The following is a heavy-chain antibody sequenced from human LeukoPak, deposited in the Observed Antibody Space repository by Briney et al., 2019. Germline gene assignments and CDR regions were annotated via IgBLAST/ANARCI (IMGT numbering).Heavy chain of an antibody. Sequence: SETLSLTCTVSDYSISGTYYWGWIQQPPGKGLEWIGSFYPSGSSYYNPSLKSRVTISVDTSKHQFSLKLSSVTAADTAVYYCVLLPGYWGQGTLVTVSS. D-gene: IGHD2/OR15-2a*01. CDR2: FYPSGSS. CDR3: VLLPGY. CDR1: DYSISGTYY. V-gene: IGHV4-38-2*02. J-gene: IGHJ4*02.